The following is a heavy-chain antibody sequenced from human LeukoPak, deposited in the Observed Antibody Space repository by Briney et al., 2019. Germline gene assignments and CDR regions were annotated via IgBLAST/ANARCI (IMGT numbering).Heavy chain of an antibody. V-gene: IGHV4-39*07. CDR3: ARDGDSSGWTRSDF. Sequence: PSETLSLTCSVSGGSISSNSHYWGWIRQPPGKELEWIGSIYYSGSTYYNPSLKSRVTISADRSKNQFSLKLSSVTAADTAVYYCARDGDSSGWTRSDFWGQGTLVTVSS. D-gene: IGHD6-19*01. CDR2: IYYSGST. CDR1: GGSISSNSHY. J-gene: IGHJ4*02.